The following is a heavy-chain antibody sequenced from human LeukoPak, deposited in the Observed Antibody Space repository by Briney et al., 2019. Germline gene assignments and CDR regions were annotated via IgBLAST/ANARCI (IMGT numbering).Heavy chain of an antibody. CDR3: ARRKEYYYGMDV. Sequence: SETLSLTCTDTGGSVSSGSYYWSWIRQPPGKGLEWIGYIYYSGSTNYNPSLKSRVTISVDTSKNQFSLKLSSVTAADTAVYYYARRKEYYYGMDVWGQGTTVTVSS. J-gene: IGHJ6*02. CDR1: GGSVSSGSYY. CDR2: IYYSGST. V-gene: IGHV4-61*01.